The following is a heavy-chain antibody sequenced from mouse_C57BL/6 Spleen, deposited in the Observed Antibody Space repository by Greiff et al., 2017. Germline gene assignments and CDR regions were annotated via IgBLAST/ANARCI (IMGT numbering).Heavy chain of an antibody. V-gene: IGHV1-7*01. D-gene: IGHD2-5*01. J-gene: IGHJ3*01. CDR2: INPSSGYT. CDR1: GYTFTSYW. CDR3: ARRDSNYSAWFAY. Sequence: VHLVESGAELAKPGASVKLSCKASGYTFTSYWMHWVKQRPGQGLEWIGYINPSSGYTKYNQKFKDKATLTADKSSSTAYMQLSSLTYEDSAVYYCARRDSNYSAWFAYWGQGTLVTVSA.